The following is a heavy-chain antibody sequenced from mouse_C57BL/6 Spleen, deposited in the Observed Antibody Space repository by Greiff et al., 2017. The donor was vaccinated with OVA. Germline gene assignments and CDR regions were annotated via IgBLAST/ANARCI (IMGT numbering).Heavy chain of an antibody. CDR2: INPSTGGT. CDR3: ARYGGTRYFDV. J-gene: IGHJ1*03. V-gene: IGHV1-42*01. Sequence: EVQLQQSGPELVKPGASVKISCKASGYSFTGYYMNWVKQSPEKSLEWIGEINPSTGGTTYNQKFKAKATLTVDKSSSTAYMQLKSLTSEDSAVDYCARYGGTRYFDVWGTGTTVTVSS. CDR1: GYSFTGYY. D-gene: IGHD1-1*01.